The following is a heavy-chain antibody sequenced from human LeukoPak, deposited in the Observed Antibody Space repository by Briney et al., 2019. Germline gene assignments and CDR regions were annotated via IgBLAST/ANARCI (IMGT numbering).Heavy chain of an antibody. D-gene: IGHD3-16*01. CDR1: GGSISSYY. CDR3: ARGRMITFGGVKHWFDP. V-gene: IGHV4-59*12. CDR2: IYYSGST. Sequence: PSETLSLTCTVSGGSISSYYWSWIRQPPGKGLEWIGYIYYSGSTNCNPSLKRRVTISIDTSKNQFSLKLSSVTAADTAVYYCARGRMITFGGVKHWFDPWGQGTLVTVSS. J-gene: IGHJ5*02.